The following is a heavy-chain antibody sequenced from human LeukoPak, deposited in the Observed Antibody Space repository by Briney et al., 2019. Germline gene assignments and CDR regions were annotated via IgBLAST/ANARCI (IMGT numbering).Heavy chain of an antibody. V-gene: IGHV6-1*01. J-gene: IGHJ4*02. CDR2: TYYRSKWYN. D-gene: IGHD3-16*02. CDR3: ARDGVIRSKNPYYFDY. CDR1: GDSVSSNSAA. Sequence: SQTLSLTCAISGDSVSSNSAAWNWIRQSPSRGLEWLGRTYYRSKWYNDYAVSVKSRITINPDTSKNQFSLQLNSVTPEDTAVYYCARDGVIRSKNPYYFDYWGQGTLVTVSS.